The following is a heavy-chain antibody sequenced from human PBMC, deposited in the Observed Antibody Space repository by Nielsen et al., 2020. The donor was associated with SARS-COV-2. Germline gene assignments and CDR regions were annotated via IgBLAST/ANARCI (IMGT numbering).Heavy chain of an antibody. D-gene: IGHD5-18*01. CDR2: IWYDGSNK. J-gene: IGHJ4*02. V-gene: IGHV3-33*01. Sequence: GESLKISCAASGFTFSSYGMHWVRQAPGKGLEWVAVIWYDGSNKYYADSVKGRFTISRDNSKETPYLQINRLRAEDTAMYYCAIPSSGYNFGVFDSWGQGTLVTVSS. CDR3: AIPSSGYNFGVFDS. CDR1: GFTFSSYG.